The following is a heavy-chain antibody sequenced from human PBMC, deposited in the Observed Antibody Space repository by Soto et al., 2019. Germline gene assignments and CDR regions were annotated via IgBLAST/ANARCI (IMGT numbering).Heavy chain of an antibody. CDR3: AKIHLPTDGRDFDY. V-gene: IGHV3-30*18. Sequence: QVQLVESGGGVVQPGRSLRLSCAASGFTFSSYGMHWVRQAPGKGLEWVAIMSYDGSNKYYADSVKGRFTISRDNSKNTLYLQMNSLRAEDTAVYYCAKIHLPTDGRDFDYWGQGTLVTVSS. J-gene: IGHJ4*02. CDR2: MSYDGSNK. CDR1: GFTFSSYG.